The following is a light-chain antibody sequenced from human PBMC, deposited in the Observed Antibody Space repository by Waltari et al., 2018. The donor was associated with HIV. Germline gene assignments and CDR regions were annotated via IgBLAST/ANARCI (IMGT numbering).Light chain of an antibody. CDR2: DAS. Sequence: DIQMTQSPSSLSASGGDRVTITCLASQDINKYLSWYSQKPGKAPDLLIYDASNLETGVTSMFSGSGSGTDFTFTISSLQPEDFGTYYCQQYHNLPLTFGEGTKVEIK. CDR1: QDINKY. CDR3: QQYHNLPLT. V-gene: IGKV1-33*01. J-gene: IGKJ4*01.